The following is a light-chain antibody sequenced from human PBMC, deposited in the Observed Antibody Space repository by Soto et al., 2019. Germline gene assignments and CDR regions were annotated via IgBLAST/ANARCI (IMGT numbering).Light chain of an antibody. CDR3: QHFVNSRTWT. Sequence: DIQMTHSPSSLSASVGDRVTITCXASQSISTYLNWYQQKAGLAPKLLIYAASSLQSGVPSRFSGGGSGTDFTHTISRLEPEDFAVYYCQHFVNSRTWTFGQGTKVDIK. V-gene: IGKV1-39*01. CDR1: QSISTY. CDR2: AAS. J-gene: IGKJ1*01.